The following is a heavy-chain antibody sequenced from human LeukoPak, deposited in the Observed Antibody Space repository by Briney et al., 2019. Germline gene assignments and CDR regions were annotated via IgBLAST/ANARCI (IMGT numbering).Heavy chain of an antibody. CDR2: INPSGGST. Sequence: ASVKVSCKASGYTFTIYYMHWVRQAPGQGLEWMGIINPSGGSTSYAQKFQGRVTMTRDTSISTAYMELTRLRSDDTAVYYCAREGGYDILTGYQDYWGQGTLVTVSS. CDR3: AREGGYDILTGYQDY. V-gene: IGHV1-46*01. CDR1: GYTFTIYY. J-gene: IGHJ4*02. D-gene: IGHD3-9*01.